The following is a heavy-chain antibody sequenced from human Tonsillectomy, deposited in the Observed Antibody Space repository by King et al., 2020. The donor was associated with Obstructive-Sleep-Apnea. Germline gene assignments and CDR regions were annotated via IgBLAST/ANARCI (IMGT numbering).Heavy chain of an antibody. CDR2: IYHSGST. CDR3: ARVDYDFLSGYYTDDAFDI. D-gene: IGHD3-3*01. V-gene: IGHV4-4*02. CDR1: GGSISSSKW. Sequence: VQLQESGPGLVKPAGTLSLTCAVSGGSISSSKWWGWVRQPPGKGLGWIGEIYHSGSTNYNTSLKSQVTISVDKSKNQFSLKLSSVTAAETAVYYCARVDYDFLSGYYTDDAFDICGQGTMVTVSS. J-gene: IGHJ3*02.